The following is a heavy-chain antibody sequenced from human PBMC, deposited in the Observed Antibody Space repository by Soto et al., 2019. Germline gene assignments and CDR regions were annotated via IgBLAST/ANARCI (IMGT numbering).Heavy chain of an antibody. CDR1: GDSVSSNSAA. V-gene: IGHV6-1*01. CDR2: TYYRSKWYN. D-gene: IGHD2-8*01. J-gene: IGHJ6*02. CDR3: AREYCTNGVCPTSYYGMDV. Sequence: PSQTLSLTCAMSGDSVSSNSAAWNWIRQSPSRGLEWLGRTYYRSKWYNDYAVSVKSRITINPDTSKNQFSLQLNSVTPEDTAVYYCAREYCTNGVCPTSYYGMDVWGQGTTVTVS.